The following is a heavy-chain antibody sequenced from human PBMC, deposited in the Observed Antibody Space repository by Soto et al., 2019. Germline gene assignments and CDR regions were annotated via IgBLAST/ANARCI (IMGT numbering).Heavy chain of an antibody. V-gene: IGHV3-30*18. CDR1: GFTFSSYG. CDR3: AKAVAERVAGRTLYLDY. D-gene: IGHD6-19*01. Sequence: GGSLRLSCAASGFTFSSYGMHWVRQAPGKGLEWVAVISYDGSNKYYADSVKGRFTISRDNSKNTLYLQMNSLRAEDTAVYYCAKAVAERVAGRTLYLDYWGQGTLVTVSS. CDR2: ISYDGSNK. J-gene: IGHJ4*02.